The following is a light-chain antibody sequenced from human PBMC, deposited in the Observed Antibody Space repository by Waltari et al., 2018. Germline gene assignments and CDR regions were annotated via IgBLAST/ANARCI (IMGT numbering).Light chain of an antibody. Sequence: SYELSQPPSESVSPGPPAVLPSSGQELGEQFAWWYPQNPGQSPVLVLYQDDKRPSGSPERFSGSNAGTRATLIIVGTQPMDEADYYCQAWDRTTAVFGGGTKLTVL. J-gene: IGLJ2*01. CDR1: ELGEQF. CDR2: QDD. CDR3: QAWDRTTAV. V-gene: IGLV3-1*01.